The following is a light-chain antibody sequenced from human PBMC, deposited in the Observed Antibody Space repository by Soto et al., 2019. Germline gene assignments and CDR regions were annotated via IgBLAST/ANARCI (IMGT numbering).Light chain of an antibody. CDR2: AAS. J-gene: IGKJ1*01. CDR3: QQSYSTPRT. CDR1: QSISSY. V-gene: IGKV1-39*01. Sequence: DIQMTQSPSSLSASVGDRVTITCLASQSISSYLNWYQQKPGKAPKLLIYAASSLQSGVPSRFSGSGSGTDFTLTISSLQPEDFATYYCQQSYSTPRTFGQGTKEDIK.